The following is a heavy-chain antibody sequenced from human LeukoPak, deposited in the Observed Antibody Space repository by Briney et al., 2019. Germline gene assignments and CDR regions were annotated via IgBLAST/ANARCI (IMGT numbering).Heavy chain of an antibody. CDR1: GYTFTSYD. CDR2: MNPNSGNT. Sequence: ASVKVSCKASGYTFTSYDINWVRQATGQGLEWMGWMNPNSGNTGYAQKFQGRVTMTRNTSISTDYMELSSLRSEDTAVYYCARGQKRSTYYDFWSGYYPPLYFDYWGQGTLVTVSS. V-gene: IGHV1-8*01. D-gene: IGHD3-3*01. J-gene: IGHJ4*02. CDR3: ARGQKRSTYYDFWSGYYPPLYFDY.